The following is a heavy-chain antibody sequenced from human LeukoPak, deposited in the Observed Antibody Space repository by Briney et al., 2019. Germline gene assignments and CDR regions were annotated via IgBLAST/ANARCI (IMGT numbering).Heavy chain of an antibody. CDR2: IYGTGTI. J-gene: IGHJ5*02. Sequence: SETLSLTCTVSGGSISSYYWSWIRQPAGKGLEWLGRIYGTGTITYNPSLQSRVTMSVDTSKNEFSLKMSSVTAADTAVYYCTRDSGTTGEVKFDPWGQGTLVAVSS. CDR3: TRDSGTTGEVKFDP. CDR1: GGSISSYY. D-gene: IGHD3-10*01. V-gene: IGHV4-4*07.